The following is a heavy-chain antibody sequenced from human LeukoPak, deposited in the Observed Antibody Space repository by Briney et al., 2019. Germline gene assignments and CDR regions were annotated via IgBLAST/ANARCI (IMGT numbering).Heavy chain of an antibody. V-gene: IGHV1-69*05. CDR3: ARDRHYSSSWSLGY. D-gene: IGHD6-13*01. J-gene: IGHJ4*02. CDR2: IIPIFGTA. CDR1: GGTFSSYA. Sequence: GASVKVSCKASGGTFSSYAISWVRQAPGQGLEWMGGIIPIFGTANYAQKFQGRVTITTDESTSTAYMELSSLRSEDTAVYYCARDRHYSSSWSLGYWGQGTLVTVSS.